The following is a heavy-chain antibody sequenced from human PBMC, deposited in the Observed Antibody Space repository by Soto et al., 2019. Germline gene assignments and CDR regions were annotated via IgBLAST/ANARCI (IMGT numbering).Heavy chain of an antibody. CDR3: AKGSAGQWLVPVDY. CDR2: ISGSGGST. Sequence: GVPLRLSYMGSGFNFVSLAMSWVRHAPGKGLEWVSAISGSGGSTYYADSVKGRFTISRDNSKNTLYLQMNSLRAEDTAVYYCAKGSAGQWLVPVDYWGQGTLVTVSS. D-gene: IGHD6-19*01. V-gene: IGHV3-23*01. CDR1: GFNFVSLA. J-gene: IGHJ4*02.